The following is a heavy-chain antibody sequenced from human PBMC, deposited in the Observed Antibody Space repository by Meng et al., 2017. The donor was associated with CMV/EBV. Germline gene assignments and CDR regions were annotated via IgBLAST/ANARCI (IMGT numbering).Heavy chain of an antibody. CDR2: VNSNNDAT. J-gene: IGHJ4*02. Sequence: VQLGQSGAGMKKPGASVKVSGTTSGFTFSDYYIHWVRQAPGQGLEWMGWVNSNNDATNYARKFQGRVSMTRDTSISTAHMELSRLMSDDTAVYYCVRSSGWSLFDYWGQGTLVTVSS. V-gene: IGHV1-2*02. D-gene: IGHD6-19*01. CDR3: VRSSGWSLFDY. CDR1: GFTFSDYY.